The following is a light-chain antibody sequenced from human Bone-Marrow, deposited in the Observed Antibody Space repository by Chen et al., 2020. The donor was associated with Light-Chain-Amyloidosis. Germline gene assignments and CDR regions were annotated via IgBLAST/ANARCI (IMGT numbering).Light chain of an antibody. CDR3: SSFTSSSSYV. Sequence: SALTQPASVSGSPGQSITISCTGTSGDVGTYNYVSWYQQHPGKAPKVMIYAVSNRPSGVSTRFSGSKSGNTASLTISGLQAEDEADYYCSSFTSSSSYVFGPGTKVTVL. CDR2: AVS. J-gene: IGLJ1*01. V-gene: IGLV2-14*01. CDR1: SGDVGTYNY.